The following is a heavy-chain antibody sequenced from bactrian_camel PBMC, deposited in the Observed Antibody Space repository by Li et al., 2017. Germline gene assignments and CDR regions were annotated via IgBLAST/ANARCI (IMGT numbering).Heavy chain of an antibody. J-gene: IGHJ4*01. D-gene: IGHD4*01. Sequence: EVQLVESGGGSVQPGGSLRLSCAASGFTFSSYGMSWVRRAPGKGLEWISTISIGSADMYYTNSVKGRFTISLDNAKNTVYLQMNSLTPEDTAVYHCAAEYYSDYVCTTPGTQVTVS. V-gene: IGHV3S40*01. CDR1: GFTFSSYG. CDR2: ISIGSADM.